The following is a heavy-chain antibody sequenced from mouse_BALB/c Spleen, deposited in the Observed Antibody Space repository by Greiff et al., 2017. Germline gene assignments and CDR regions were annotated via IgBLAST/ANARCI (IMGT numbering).Heavy chain of an antibody. CDR3: ARQDYYGGAWFAY. D-gene: IGHD1-1*01. CDR1: GFTFSSYT. J-gene: IGHJ3*01. CDR2: ISNGGGST. Sequence: EVKLVESGGGLVQPGGSLKLSCAASGFTFSSYTMSWVRQTPEKRLEWVAYISNGGGSTYYPDTVKGRFTISRDNAKNTLYLQMSSLKSEDTAMYYCARQDYYGGAWFAYWGQGTLVTVSA. V-gene: IGHV5-12-2*01.